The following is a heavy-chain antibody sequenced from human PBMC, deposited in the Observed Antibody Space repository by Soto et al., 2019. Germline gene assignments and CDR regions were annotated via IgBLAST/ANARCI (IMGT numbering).Heavy chain of an antibody. J-gene: IGHJ5*02. CDR3: ARVVATANNWFDP. V-gene: IGHV3-21*01. D-gene: IGHD2-15*01. CDR2: ISSSSSYI. CDR1: GIPLSSYS. Sequence: PGGSLRLSCAAAGIPLSSYSMNLVRQAPGKGLEWVSSISSSSSYIYYADSVKGRFTISRDNAKNSLYLQMNSLRAEDTAVYYCARVVATANNWFDPWGQGNLVTVSS.